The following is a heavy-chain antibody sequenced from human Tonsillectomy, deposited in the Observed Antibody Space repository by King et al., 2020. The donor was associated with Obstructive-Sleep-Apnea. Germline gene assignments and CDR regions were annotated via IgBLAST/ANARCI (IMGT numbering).Heavy chain of an antibody. CDR3: SGRYCSSTSCPWDY. D-gene: IGHD2-2*01. Sequence: QLVQSGGGVVQPGRSLRLSCAASGFTFTSYGMHWVRQAPGKGLEWVAFIRYDGSNKYYADSVKCRFTISRDNSKNTLYLQMNSLRAEDTAVDYCSGRYCSSTSCPWDYWGQGTLVTVSS. CDR2: IRYDGSNK. V-gene: IGHV3-30*02. J-gene: IGHJ4*02. CDR1: GFTFTSYG.